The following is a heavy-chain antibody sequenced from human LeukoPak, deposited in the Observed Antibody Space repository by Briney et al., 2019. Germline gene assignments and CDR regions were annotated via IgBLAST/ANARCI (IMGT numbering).Heavy chain of an antibody. CDR1: GGSISSYY. CDR2: IYYSGST. J-gene: IGHJ6*03. Sequence: SETLFLTCTVSGGSISSYYWSWIRQPPGKGLEWIGYIYYSGSTNYNPSLKSRVTISVDTSKNQFSLKLSSVTAADAAVYYCARGGYSYGNYYYYYMDVWGKGTTVTVSS. V-gene: IGHV4-59*01. CDR3: ARGGYSYGNYYYYYMDV. D-gene: IGHD5-18*01.